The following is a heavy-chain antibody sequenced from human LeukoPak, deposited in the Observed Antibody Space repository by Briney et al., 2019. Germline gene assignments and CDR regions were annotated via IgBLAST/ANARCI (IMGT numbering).Heavy chain of an antibody. Sequence: SETLSLTCTVSGGSISSYYWSWIRQPPGKGLEWIGYTYYSGSTNYNPSLKSRVTISVDTSKNQFSLKLSSVTAADTAVYYCARGVNYYDSSGFYYYYGMDVWGQGTTVTVSS. J-gene: IGHJ6*02. CDR2: TYYSGST. CDR1: GGSISSYY. CDR3: ARGVNYYDSSGFYYYYGMDV. V-gene: IGHV4-59*01. D-gene: IGHD3-22*01.